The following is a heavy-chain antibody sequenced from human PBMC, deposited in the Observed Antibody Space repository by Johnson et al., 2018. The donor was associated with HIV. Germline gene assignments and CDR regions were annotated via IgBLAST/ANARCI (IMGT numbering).Heavy chain of an antibody. Sequence: VQLVESGGGLVKPGGSLRLSCAASGFTFSNAWMSWVRQAPGKGLEWVGRIKSKTDGGTTDYAAPVKGRFTISRDDSKNTLYLQMNSLRAEDTAVYYCARKGAWAFDIWGQGTMVTVSS. CDR3: ARKGAWAFDI. V-gene: IGHV3-15*05. D-gene: IGHD3-16*01. CDR2: IKSKTDGGTT. CDR1: GFTFSNAW. J-gene: IGHJ3*02.